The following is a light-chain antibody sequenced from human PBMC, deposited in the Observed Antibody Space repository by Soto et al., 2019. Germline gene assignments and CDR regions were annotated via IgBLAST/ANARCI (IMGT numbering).Light chain of an antibody. CDR1: QSVSYY. V-gene: IGKV3-20*01. J-gene: IGKJ5*01. CDR3: QQYGSSIT. Sequence: EILLTQSPCVLSLSPGERATLSCRASQSVSYYLAWYQQKPGQAPRLLIYDASSRATGVPDRLSGSGSGTDFTLTISRLEPEDFAVYYCQQYGSSITFGQGTRLEIK. CDR2: DAS.